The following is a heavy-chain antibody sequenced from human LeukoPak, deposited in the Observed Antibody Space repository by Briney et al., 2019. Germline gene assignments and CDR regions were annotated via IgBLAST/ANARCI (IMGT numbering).Heavy chain of an antibody. D-gene: IGHD3-22*01. CDR3: ARVNSDYYDSSGYYY. J-gene: IGHJ4*02. V-gene: IGHV3-20*04. CDR1: GFTFDDYG. Sequence: GGSLRLSCAASGFTFDDYGMSWVRQAPGKGLEWVSGINWNVGSTGYADSVKGRFTISRDNAKNSLYLQMNNLRAEDTALYYCARVNSDYYDSSGYYYWGQGTLVTVSS. CDR2: INWNVGST.